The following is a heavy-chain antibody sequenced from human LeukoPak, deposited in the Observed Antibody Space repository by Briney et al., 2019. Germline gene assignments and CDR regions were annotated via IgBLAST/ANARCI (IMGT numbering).Heavy chain of an antibody. CDR1: GNIFTTYW. V-gene: IGHV5-51*01. Sequence: GESLQISCKGSGNIFTTYWIGWVRQMPGKGLEWMGMIYPGDSDTRYSPSFQGQVTISADKSISTAYLQWSSLKASDTAMYYCARPTHGYYYDSSGYYYGDAFDIWGQGTMVTVSS. CDR3: ARPTHGYYYDSSGYYYGDAFDI. D-gene: IGHD3-22*01. J-gene: IGHJ3*02. CDR2: IYPGDSDT.